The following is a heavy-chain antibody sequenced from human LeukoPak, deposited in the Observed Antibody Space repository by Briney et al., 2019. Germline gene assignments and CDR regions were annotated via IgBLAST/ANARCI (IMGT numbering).Heavy chain of an antibody. Sequence: PSETLSLTCTVSGGSISSGSYYWGWIRQPPGKGLEWIGSIYYSGSTYYNPSLKSRVTISVDTSKNQFSLKLSSVTAADTAVYYCARAAVVVVAATHNWFDPWGQGTLVTVSS. D-gene: IGHD2-15*01. CDR3: ARAAVVVVAATHNWFDP. CDR2: IYYSGST. J-gene: IGHJ5*02. V-gene: IGHV4-39*01. CDR1: GGSISSGSYY.